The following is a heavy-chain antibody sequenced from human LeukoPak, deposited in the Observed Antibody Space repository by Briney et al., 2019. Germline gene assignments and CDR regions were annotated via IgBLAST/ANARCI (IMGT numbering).Heavy chain of an antibody. J-gene: IGHJ4*02. V-gene: IGHV4-59*01. Sequence: KPSETLSLTCTVSGGSISSYYWSWIRQPPGKGLEWIGYIYYSGSTNYNASLTNRVTISVDTSKNQFSLKLSSVTAADTAVYYCAREGGPYRPLDYSGQGTLVTVSS. CDR1: GGSISSYY. CDR3: AREGGPYRPLDY. CDR2: IYYSGST.